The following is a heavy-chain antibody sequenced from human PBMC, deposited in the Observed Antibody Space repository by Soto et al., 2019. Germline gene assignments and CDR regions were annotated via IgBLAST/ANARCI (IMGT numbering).Heavy chain of an antibody. J-gene: IGHJ5*02. V-gene: IGHV1-3*04. D-gene: IGHD2-2*01. CDR1: GYTFTNYS. CDR3: ARAGNCTSTTCFSGWHDP. Sequence: GASVKVSCKASGYTFTNYSMNWVRQAPGQRLEWMGWINTDNGKTRDSQRFQGRVTLTRDTSANTVYMELSSLTHEDTAVYYCARAGNCTSTTCFSGWHDPWGQGTPVPVSS. CDR2: INTDNGKT.